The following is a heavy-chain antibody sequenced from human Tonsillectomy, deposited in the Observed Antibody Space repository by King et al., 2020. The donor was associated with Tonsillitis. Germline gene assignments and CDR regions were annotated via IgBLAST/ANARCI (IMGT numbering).Heavy chain of an antibody. D-gene: IGHD5-24*01. CDR1: GGSFSGYY. CDR2: INHSGST. Sequence: VQLQQWGAGLLKPSETLSLTCAVYGGSFSGYYWSWIRQPPGKGLEWIGEINHSGSTNYNPSLKSRVTISVDTSKNQFSLKLSSVTAADTAVYYCAREMXTAXDAFDIWGQXXMVTV. CDR3: AREMXTAXDAFDI. J-gene: IGHJ3*02. V-gene: IGHV4-34*01.